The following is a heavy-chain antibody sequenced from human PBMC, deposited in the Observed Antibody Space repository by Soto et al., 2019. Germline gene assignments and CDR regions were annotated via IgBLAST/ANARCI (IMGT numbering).Heavy chain of an antibody. CDR3: ARAKAPLYSSSWYWFDP. D-gene: IGHD6-13*01. Sequence: QVQLQESGPGLVKPSETLSLTCTVSGGSISSYYWSWIRQPPGKGLEWIGYIYYRGSTNYNPSLKSRVTISVDTSKNQFSLKLSSVTAADTAVYYCARAKAPLYSSSWYWFDPLGQGTLVTVSS. CDR1: GGSISSYY. CDR2: IYYRGST. V-gene: IGHV4-59*08. J-gene: IGHJ5*02.